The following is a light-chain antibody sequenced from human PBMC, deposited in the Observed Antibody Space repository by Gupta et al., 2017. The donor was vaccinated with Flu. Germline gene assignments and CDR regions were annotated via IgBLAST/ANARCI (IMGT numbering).Light chain of an antibody. CDR1: QRISSY. CDR2: AAS. CDR3: QQSYSTA. V-gene: IGKV1-39*01. J-gene: IGKJ3*01. Sequence: DIQMTQSPSSLSASVGDRVTITCRTSQRISSYLNWYQQKPGKAPKLLITAASHLQSGVPSRFSGSGSGTDFTPTISSLQPEDFATYYCQQSYSTAFGPGTKVDLK.